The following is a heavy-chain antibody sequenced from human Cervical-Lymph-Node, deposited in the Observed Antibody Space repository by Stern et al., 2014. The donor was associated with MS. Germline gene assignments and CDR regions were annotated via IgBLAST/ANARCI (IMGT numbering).Heavy chain of an antibody. V-gene: IGHV1-3*01. CDR1: GYTFTNYA. J-gene: IGHJ4*02. Sequence: QVQLVQSGAEVKKPGASVKLSCKASGYTFTNYAINWVRQAPGQRLEWMGWINACNGNTEYSQKFQGRVAITRDTSASTAYMELSSLTSEDTAVYYCASSGSGWFFHYFDYWGQGTLVTVSS. CDR2: INACNGNT. CDR3: ASSGSGWFFHYFDY. D-gene: IGHD6-19*01.